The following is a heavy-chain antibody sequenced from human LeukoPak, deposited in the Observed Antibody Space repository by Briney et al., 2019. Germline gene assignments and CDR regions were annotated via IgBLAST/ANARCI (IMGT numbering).Heavy chain of an antibody. J-gene: IGHJ3*02. CDR1: GFPFSTYS. V-gene: IGHV3-48*01. CDR3: TNFKPPAPDALDI. CDR2: ISGSGSAI. D-gene: IGHD1-14*01. Sequence: PGGSLRLSCTASGFPFSTYSMNWVRQAPGRGLEWLSYISGSGSAIYYADSVKGRFTISRDNAKNSASLQMNSLRAEDTAVYYCTNFKPPAPDALDIWGQGTMITVSS.